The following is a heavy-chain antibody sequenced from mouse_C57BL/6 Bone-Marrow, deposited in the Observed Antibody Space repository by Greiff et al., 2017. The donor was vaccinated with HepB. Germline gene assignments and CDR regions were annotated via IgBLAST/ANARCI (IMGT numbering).Heavy chain of an antibody. V-gene: IGHV1-15*01. CDR1: GYTFTDYE. Sequence: ESGAELVRPGASVTLSCKASGYTFTDYEMHWVKQTPVHGLEWIGAIDPETGGTAYNQKFKGKAILTADKSSSTAYMELRSLTSEDSAVYYCTRWITTRYFDVWGTGTTVTVSS. CDR3: TRWITTRYFDV. J-gene: IGHJ1*03. CDR2: IDPETGGT. D-gene: IGHD2-4*01.